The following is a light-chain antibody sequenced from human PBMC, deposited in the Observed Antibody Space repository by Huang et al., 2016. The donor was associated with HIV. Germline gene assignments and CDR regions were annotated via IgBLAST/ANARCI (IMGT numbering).Light chain of an antibody. CDR2: WAS. V-gene: IGKV4-1*01. J-gene: IGKJ4*01. CDR1: QNISYNKYY. CDR3: QQYYSKPLT. Sequence: DIVMTQSPDSLAVSLGERATINCKSIQNISYNKYYLAWYHQKPGQSPKLLIYWASTLESGVPDRFSGSGSGTDFTLTISSLQAEDVAVYYCQQYYSKPLTFGGGTKVEIK.